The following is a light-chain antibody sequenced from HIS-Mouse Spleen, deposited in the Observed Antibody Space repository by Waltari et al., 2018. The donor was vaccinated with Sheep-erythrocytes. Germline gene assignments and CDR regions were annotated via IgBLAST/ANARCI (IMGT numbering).Light chain of an antibody. CDR2: QVS. J-gene: IGLJ2*01. Sequence: SYELTHPPSVSVSPGQTASITCSGDKLGDKYACWYQQKPGQSPVLVIYQVSKRPSGIPERFSGSNSGNTATLTISGTQAMDEADYYCQAWDSSTAVVFGGGTKLTVL. V-gene: IGLV3-1*01. CDR1: KLGDKY. CDR3: QAWDSSTAVV.